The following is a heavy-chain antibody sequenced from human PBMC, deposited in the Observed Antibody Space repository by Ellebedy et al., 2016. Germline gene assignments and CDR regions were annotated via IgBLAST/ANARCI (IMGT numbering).Heavy chain of an antibody. Sequence: SETLSLTCAVYGGSFSSYYWSWIRQPPGKGLEWIGYIYYIGSTNYNPSLKSRVTISVDTSKNQFSLKLGSVTAAATAVYYCARGLLYYDFWSGYYKGAGEYYYGMDVWGQGTTVTVSS. CDR3: ARGLLYYDFWSGYYKGAGEYYYGMDV. CDR1: GGSFSSYY. CDR2: IYYIGST. V-gene: IGHV4-59*01. J-gene: IGHJ6*02. D-gene: IGHD3-3*01.